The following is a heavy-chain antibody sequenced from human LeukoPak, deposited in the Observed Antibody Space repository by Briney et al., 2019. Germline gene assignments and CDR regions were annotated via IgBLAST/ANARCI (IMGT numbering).Heavy chain of an antibody. J-gene: IGHJ4*02. D-gene: IGHD3-10*01. CDR3: ARDGLTYYYGSGSLDY. CDR2: INWNGGST. V-gene: IGHV3-20*04. CDR1: GFTFDDYG. Sequence: GGSLRLSCAASGFTFDDYGMSWVRQAPGKGLEWVSGINWNGGSTGYADSVKGRFTISRDNAKHSLYLQMNSLRAEDTALYYCARDGLTYYYGSGSLDYWGQGTLVTVSS.